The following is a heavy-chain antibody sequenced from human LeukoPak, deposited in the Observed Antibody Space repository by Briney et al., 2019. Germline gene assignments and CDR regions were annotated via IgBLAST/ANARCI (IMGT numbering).Heavy chain of an antibody. D-gene: IGHD1-26*01. Sequence: GGSLRLSCAASGFTFSSYSMSWVRQAPGKGLEWVANIKLDGSEKYYVDSVKGRFTISGDNAKNSLYLQMNRLRAEDTAVYYCAKAFSGTYVVDAFDIWGQGTMVTVSS. J-gene: IGHJ3*02. CDR3: AKAFSGTYVVDAFDI. CDR1: GFTFSSYS. CDR2: IKLDGSEK. V-gene: IGHV3-7*01.